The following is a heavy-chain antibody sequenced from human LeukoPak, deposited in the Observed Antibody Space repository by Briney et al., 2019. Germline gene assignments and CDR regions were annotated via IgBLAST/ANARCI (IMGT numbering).Heavy chain of an antibody. V-gene: IGHV3-23*01. CDR2: ISGSGGST. CDR1: GFTFTSYA. D-gene: IGHD6-6*01. CDR3: AKMGVVAARPGTFDY. Sequence: GRSLRLSCAASGFTFTSYAMSWVRQAPGKGLEWVSAISGSGGSTYHADSVKGRFTISRDNSKDTLYLQMNSLRAEDTAVYYCAKMGVVAARPGTFDYWGQGTLVTVSS. J-gene: IGHJ4*02.